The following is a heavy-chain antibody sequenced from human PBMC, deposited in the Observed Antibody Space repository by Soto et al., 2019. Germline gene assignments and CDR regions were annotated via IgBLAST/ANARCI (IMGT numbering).Heavy chain of an antibody. CDR1: GGSISSGDYY. J-gene: IGHJ5*02. D-gene: IGHD2-2*01. CDR3: ARDQQALGP. CDR2: IYYSGST. V-gene: IGHV4-30-4*01. Sequence: HSETLYLTCTVSGGSISSGDYYWSWIRQPPGKGQEWIGYIYYSGSTYYNPSLKRRVTISVDTSKNQFSLKLSSVTAADTAVYYCARDQQALGPWGQGTLVTVSS.